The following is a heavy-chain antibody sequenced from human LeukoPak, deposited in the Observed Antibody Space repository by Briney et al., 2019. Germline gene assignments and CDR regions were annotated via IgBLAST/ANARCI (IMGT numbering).Heavy chain of an antibody. CDR1: GFTFSSYE. V-gene: IGHV3-48*03. CDR2: ISSSGSTI. Sequence: GGSLRLSCAASGFTFSSYEMNWVRQAPGKGLEWVSYISSSGSTIYYADSVKGRFTISRDNAKNSLYLQMNSLRAEGTAVYYCARALRLDYDILTGYPFDYWGQGTLVTVSS. D-gene: IGHD3-9*01. J-gene: IGHJ4*02. CDR3: ARALRLDYDILTGYPFDY.